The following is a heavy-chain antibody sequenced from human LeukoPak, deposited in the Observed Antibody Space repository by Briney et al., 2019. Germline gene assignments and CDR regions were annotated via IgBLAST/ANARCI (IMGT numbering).Heavy chain of an antibody. CDR2: IYTSGST. CDR3: ARERRRGPPFDY. D-gene: IGHD1-14*01. V-gene: IGHV4-61*02. J-gene: IGHJ4*02. Sequence: PSQTLSLTCTVSGGSISSGSYYWSWIRQPAGKGLEWIGRIYTSGSTNYNPSLKSRVTISVDTSKNQFSLKLSSVTAADTAVYYCARERRRGPPFDYWGQETLVTVSS. CDR1: GGSISSGSYY.